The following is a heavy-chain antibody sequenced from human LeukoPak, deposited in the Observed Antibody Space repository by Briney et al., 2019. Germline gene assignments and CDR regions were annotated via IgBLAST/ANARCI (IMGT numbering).Heavy chain of an antibody. CDR1: GYTFTSYG. J-gene: IGHJ6*02. CDR2: ISAYNGNT. V-gene: IGHV1-18*01. Sequence: GASVKVSCKASGYTFTSYGISWVRQAAGQGLEWMGWISAYNGNTNYAQKLQGRVTMTTDTSTSTAYMELRSLRSDDTAVYYCASSRAIPYYYGMDVWGQGTTVTVSS. CDR3: ASSRAIPYYYGMDV. D-gene: IGHD2-21*01.